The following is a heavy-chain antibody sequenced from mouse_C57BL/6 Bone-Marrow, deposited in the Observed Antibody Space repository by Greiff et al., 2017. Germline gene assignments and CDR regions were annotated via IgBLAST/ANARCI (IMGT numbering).Heavy chain of an antibody. V-gene: IGHV14-4*01. Sequence: EVQRVESGAELVRPGASVKLSCTASGFNIKDDYMHWVKQRPEQGLEWIGWIDPENGDTEYASKFQGKATITADTSSNTAYLQLSSLTSEDTAVYYCTTDYYGSSYRGYYAMDYWGQGTSVTVSS. CDR3: TTDYYGSSYRGYYAMDY. J-gene: IGHJ4*01. CDR1: GFNIKDDY. CDR2: IDPENGDT. D-gene: IGHD1-1*01.